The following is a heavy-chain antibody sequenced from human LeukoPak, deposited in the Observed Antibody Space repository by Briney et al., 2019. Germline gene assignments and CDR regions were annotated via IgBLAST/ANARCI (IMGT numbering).Heavy chain of an antibody. CDR2: MNPNSGNT. CDR3: ARVGGGRDIVATIYFDY. V-gene: IGHV1-8*01. D-gene: IGHD5-12*01. Sequence: GASVKVSCKASGYTFTSYDINWVRQATGQGLEWMGWMNPNSGNTGYAQKFQGRVTMTRNTSISTAYMELSSLRSEDTAVYYCARVGGGRDIVATIYFDYWGQGTLVTVSS. CDR1: GYTFTSYD. J-gene: IGHJ4*02.